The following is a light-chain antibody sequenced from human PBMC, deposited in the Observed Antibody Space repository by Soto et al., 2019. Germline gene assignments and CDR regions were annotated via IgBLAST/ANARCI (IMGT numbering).Light chain of an antibody. V-gene: IGKV1-12*01. CDR1: QGISSW. Sequence: DIQMTQSPSSVSASVGDRVTITCRASQGISSWLAWYQQKPGKAPKLLIYAASSLQSGVPSRFSGSESRTEFTLNICVLQAVDFATYYCQQADSWPITFGQGTRLDIK. J-gene: IGKJ5*01. CDR2: AAS. CDR3: QQADSWPIT.